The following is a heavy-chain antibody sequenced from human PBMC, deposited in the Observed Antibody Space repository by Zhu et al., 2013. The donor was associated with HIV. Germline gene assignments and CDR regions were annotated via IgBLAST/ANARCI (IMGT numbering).Heavy chain of an antibody. V-gene: IGHV4-59*01. CDR2: IYYTGST. J-gene: IGHJ3*02. CDR3: ARDRAPHYYGSGSYPHDAFDI. CDR1: GGSIRNYY. Sequence: VQLQESGPGLVKPSETLSLTCTVSGGSIRNYYWSWIRQPPGKGLEWVGYIYYTGSTSYNPSLNSRVTISVDTSNNQFSLKLSSVTAADTAVYYCARDRAPHYYGSGSYPHDAFDIWGQGTMVTVSS. D-gene: IGHD3-10*01.